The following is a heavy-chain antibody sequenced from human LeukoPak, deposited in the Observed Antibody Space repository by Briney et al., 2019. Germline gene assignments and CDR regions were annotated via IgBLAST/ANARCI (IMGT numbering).Heavy chain of an antibody. CDR2: IYYSGST. D-gene: IGHD1-26*01. CDR3: ARRIPSWDYYYYYMDV. CDR1: GGSISSYY. V-gene: IGHV4-59*01. Sequence: SSETLSLTCTVSGGSISSYYWSWIRQPPGKGLEWIGYIYYSGSTSYNPSLKSRVTISVDTSKNQFSLKLSSVTAADTAVYYCARRIPSWDYYYYYMDVWGKGTTVTVSS. J-gene: IGHJ6*03.